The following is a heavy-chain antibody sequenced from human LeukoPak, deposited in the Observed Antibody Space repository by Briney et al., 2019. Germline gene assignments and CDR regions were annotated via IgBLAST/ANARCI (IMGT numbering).Heavy chain of an antibody. CDR3: GGSGSYYTPSYY. CDR2: ISDGGVT. Sequence: GGSLRLSCATSDFTVSDNYMSWVRQAPGRGLEWVSVISDGGVTYYADSVKGRFTISRDDSNDTLYLQMNSLRPEDTAVYCCGGSGSYYTPSYYWGQGTLVTVSS. CDR1: DFTVSDNY. D-gene: IGHD3-10*01. V-gene: IGHV3-53*01. J-gene: IGHJ4*02.